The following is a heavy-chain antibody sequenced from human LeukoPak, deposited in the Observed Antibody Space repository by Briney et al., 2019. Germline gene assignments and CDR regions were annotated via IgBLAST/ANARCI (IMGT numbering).Heavy chain of an antibody. J-gene: IGHJ4*02. D-gene: IGHD6-13*01. CDR2: IRSKAYGGTT. CDR3: TRDSSSSWYLRLVY. CDR1: GFTFGDYA. Sequence: GGSLRLSCTASGFTFGDYAMSWFRQAPGKGLEWVGFIRSKAYGGTTEYAASVKGRFTISRDDSKSIAYLQMNSLKTEDTAVYYCTRDSSSSWYLRLVYWGQGTLVTVSS. V-gene: IGHV3-49*03.